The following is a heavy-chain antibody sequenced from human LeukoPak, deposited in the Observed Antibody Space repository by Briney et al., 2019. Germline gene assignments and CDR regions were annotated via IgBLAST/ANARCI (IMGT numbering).Heavy chain of an antibody. J-gene: IGHJ4*02. Sequence: ASVKVSCKASGYTFTSYGISWVRQAPGQGLEWMGWISAYNGNTNYAQKLQGRVTMTTDTSTSTAYMELRSLRSDDTAVYYCARDRDILTGLNGLDYWGQGTLVTVSS. CDR2: ISAYNGNT. CDR1: GYTFTSYG. D-gene: IGHD3-9*01. V-gene: IGHV1-18*01. CDR3: ARDRDILTGLNGLDY.